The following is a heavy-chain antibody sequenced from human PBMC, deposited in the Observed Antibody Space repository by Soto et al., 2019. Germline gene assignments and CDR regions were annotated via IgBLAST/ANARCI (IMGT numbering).Heavy chain of an antibody. CDR3: ARDRPDYDDSSGYLLFDY. CDR1: GYTFTGYY. V-gene: IGHV1-2*02. J-gene: IGHJ4*02. D-gene: IGHD3-22*01. Sequence: GASVKVSCKASGYTFTGYYMHWVRQAPGQGLEWMGWINPNSGGTNYAQKFQGRVTMTRDTSISTAYMELSRLRSDDTAVYYCARDRPDYDDSSGYLLFDYWGQGTLVTVSS. CDR2: INPNSGGT.